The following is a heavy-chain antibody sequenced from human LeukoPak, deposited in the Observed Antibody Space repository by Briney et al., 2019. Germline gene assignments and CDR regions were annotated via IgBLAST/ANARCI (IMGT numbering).Heavy chain of an antibody. CDR2: IYPGDSDT. Sequence: GESLKISCKGSGYIFTNYWIAWVRPMPGKGLEWMGLIYPGDSDTRYSPSFGGQVTISADKSISTASLQWSSLKASDTAMYYCARRLASSKGFDYWGQGTLVTVSS. D-gene: IGHD6-13*01. J-gene: IGHJ4*02. V-gene: IGHV5-51*01. CDR1: GYIFTNYW. CDR3: ARRLASSKGFDY.